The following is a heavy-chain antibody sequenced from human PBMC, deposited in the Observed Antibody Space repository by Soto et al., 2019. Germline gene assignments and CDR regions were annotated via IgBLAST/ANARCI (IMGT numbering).Heavy chain of an antibody. CDR3: ARGGREVPRIPYDT. J-gene: IGHJ5*02. D-gene: IGHD3-16*01. CDR2: INPNVGGT. Sequence: QVHLVQSGAEVKKPGASVYVSCKASGYTFTDYYVHWVRQAPGQGLEWMGWINPNVGGTNYARKFQGRLTMTRDTSSSTVYMQLTRLGPDDTARYYCARGGREVPRIPYDTWGQGTLVTVSS. V-gene: IGHV1-2*02. CDR1: GYTFTDYY.